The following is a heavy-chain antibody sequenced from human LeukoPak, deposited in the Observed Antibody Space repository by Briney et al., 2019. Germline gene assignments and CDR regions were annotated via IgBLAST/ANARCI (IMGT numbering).Heavy chain of an antibody. Sequence: SQTLSLTCTVSGGSISSGGYYWSWIRQHPGKGLEWIGYIYYSGSTYYNPSLKSRVTISVDTSKNQFSLKLSSVTAADTAVYYCARAPDYGDYAFAVDIWGQGTMVTVSS. CDR1: GGSISSGGYY. J-gene: IGHJ3*02. CDR2: IYYSGST. CDR3: ARAPDYGDYAFAVDI. D-gene: IGHD4-17*01. V-gene: IGHV4-31*03.